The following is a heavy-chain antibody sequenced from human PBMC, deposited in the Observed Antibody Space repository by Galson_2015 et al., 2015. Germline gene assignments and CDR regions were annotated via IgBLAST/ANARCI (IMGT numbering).Heavy chain of an antibody. D-gene: IGHD2-2*01. V-gene: IGHV3-33*01. CDR1: GLTFSSYG. CDR3: ARDQGSSTEYYYYYGMDV. CDR2: IWYDGSNK. J-gene: IGHJ6*02. Sequence: SLRLSCAASGLTFSSYGMHWVRQAPGKGLEWVAVIWYDGSNKYYADSVKGRFTISRDNSKNTLYLQMNSLRAEDTAVYYCARDQGSSTEYYYYYGMDVWGQGTTVTVSS.